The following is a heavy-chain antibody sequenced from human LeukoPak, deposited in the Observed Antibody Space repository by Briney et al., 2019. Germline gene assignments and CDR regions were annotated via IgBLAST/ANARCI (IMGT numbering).Heavy chain of an antibody. CDR3: ARRNGVATITGVGYYYYYYMDV. V-gene: IGHV3-20*04. J-gene: IGHJ6*03. CDR1: GFTFDDYG. D-gene: IGHD5-24*01. Sequence: PGGSLRLSRAASGFTFDDYGMSWVRQAPGKGLEWVSGINWNGGSTGYADSVKGRFTISRDNAKNSLYLQMNSLRAEDTAVYYCARRNGVATITGVGYYYYYYMDVWGKGTTVTISS. CDR2: INWNGGST.